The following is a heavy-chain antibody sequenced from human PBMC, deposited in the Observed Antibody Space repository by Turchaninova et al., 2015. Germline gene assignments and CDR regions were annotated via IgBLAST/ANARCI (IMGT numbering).Heavy chain of an antibody. J-gene: IGHJ4*02. V-gene: IGHV4-38-2*02. CDR3: ARDQGTTGPKLFDF. Sequence: QVQLQESGPGLVKPSETLSLTCVVSGNSISSGYYWGWIRQPPGKGLEWIGSIFHSGRSYYNPSFKSRVTIAVDTSKNLLSLKLSSVTAADTAVYYCARDQGTTGPKLFDFWGQRTLVTVSS. CDR2: IFHSGRS. CDR1: GNSISSGYY. D-gene: IGHD1-1*01.